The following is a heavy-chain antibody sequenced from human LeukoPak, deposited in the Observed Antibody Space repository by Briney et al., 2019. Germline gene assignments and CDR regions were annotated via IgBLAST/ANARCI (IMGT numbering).Heavy chain of an antibody. J-gene: IGHJ3*02. CDR3: ARGPGRVAATATGSFDM. Sequence: GGSLRLSCAASGFTFSSYWMSWVRQPPGKGLEWVANIKHDGSEKYYVDSVKGRFSISRDYAKNSVYLQMNSVRAEDTAVYYCARGPGRVAATATGSFDMWGQGTVVTVSS. CDR1: GFTFSSYW. CDR2: IKHDGSEK. V-gene: IGHV3-7*05. D-gene: IGHD6-13*01.